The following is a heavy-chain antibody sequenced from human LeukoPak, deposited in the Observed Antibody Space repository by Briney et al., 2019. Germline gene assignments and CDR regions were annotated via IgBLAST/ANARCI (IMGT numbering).Heavy chain of an antibody. Sequence: GGSLRLSCAASGFTFSSYWMSWVRQAPGKGLEWVANIKQDGSEKYYVDSVKGRFTISRDNAKNSLYLQMNSLRAEDTAVYYCARGGNQGGYYYYGMDVWGKGTTVTVSS. CDR2: IKQDGSEK. D-gene: IGHD1-14*01. CDR3: ARGGNQGGYYYYGMDV. CDR1: GFTFSSYW. J-gene: IGHJ6*04. V-gene: IGHV3-7*03.